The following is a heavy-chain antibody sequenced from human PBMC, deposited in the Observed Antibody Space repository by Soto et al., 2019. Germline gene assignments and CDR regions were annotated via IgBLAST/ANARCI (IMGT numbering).Heavy chain of an antibody. D-gene: IGHD3-9*01. CDR1: GGSLSNYG. J-gene: IGHJ6*02. V-gene: IGHV1-69*13. CDR2: IIPVFGTA. CDR3: ARGDATKIVVTTYYAMDV. Sequence: SVKVSCKASGGSLSNYGMSWVRQAPGQGLEWMGGIIPVFGTANYAQKFQGRVTITADESTSIVYMDVTSLRSEDTAVYYCARGDATKIVVTTYYAMDVWGQGTTVTVSS.